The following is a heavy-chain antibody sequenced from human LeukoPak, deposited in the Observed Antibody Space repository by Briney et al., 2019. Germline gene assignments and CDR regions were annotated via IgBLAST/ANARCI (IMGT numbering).Heavy chain of an antibody. V-gene: IGHV3-11*01. CDR3: ARDALGCYDY. CDR1: SPSLTESY. CDR2: ICNGGSTL. Sequence: PGPSQRLSCPPSSPSLTESYMGSTRHHPREGLEWMSYICNGGSTLYYADSVKGRFTISRDNYKNLLYLQMNSLRADDTAVYYCARDALGCYDYWGEGALVTVAS. J-gene: IGHJ4*02. D-gene: IGHD3-16*01.